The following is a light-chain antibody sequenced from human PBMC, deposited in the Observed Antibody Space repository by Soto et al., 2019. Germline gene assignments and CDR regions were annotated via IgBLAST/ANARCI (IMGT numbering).Light chain of an antibody. CDR3: SSYTTTSNYV. V-gene: IGLV2-14*02. J-gene: IGLJ1*01. Sequence: QSVLTQPASVSGSPGQSITISCTGSISDVGSYDLVSWYQQHPGKAPKLMIYQVSRRPSGVSNRFFGSKSGNTASLAISGLQPEDEADYYCSSYTTTSNYVLGTGTKVTVL. CDR1: ISDVGSYDL. CDR2: QVS.